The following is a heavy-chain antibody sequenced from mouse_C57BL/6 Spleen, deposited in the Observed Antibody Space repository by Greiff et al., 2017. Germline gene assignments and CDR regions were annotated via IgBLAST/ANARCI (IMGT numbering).Heavy chain of an antibody. D-gene: IGHD1-1*01. CDR3: ARDYYGSSFDY. Sequence: EVKLVESGGGLVKPGGSLKLSCAASGFTFSSYAVSWVRQTPEKRLEWVATISDGGSYTYYPDNVKGRFTISRDNAKNNLYLQMSHLKSEDTAMYYCARDYYGSSFDYWGQGTTLTVSS. CDR1: GFTFSSYA. J-gene: IGHJ2*01. V-gene: IGHV5-4*01. CDR2: ISDGGSYT.